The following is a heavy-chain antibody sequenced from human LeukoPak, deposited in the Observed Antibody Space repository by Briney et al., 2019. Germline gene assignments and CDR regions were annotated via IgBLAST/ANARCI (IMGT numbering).Heavy chain of an antibody. J-gene: IGHJ6*02. V-gene: IGHV3-23*01. CDR2: VSTSGGST. Sequence: GGSLRLSCAASGLTFSRYAMSWVRQAPGKGLEWVSGVSTSGGSTYYADSVKGRFTISRDNSKNTLYVQMNSLTAEDTAVYYCGKASVAGANQYGMDVWGQGTTVTVSS. CDR1: GLTFSRYA. CDR3: GKASVAGANQYGMDV. D-gene: IGHD1-14*01.